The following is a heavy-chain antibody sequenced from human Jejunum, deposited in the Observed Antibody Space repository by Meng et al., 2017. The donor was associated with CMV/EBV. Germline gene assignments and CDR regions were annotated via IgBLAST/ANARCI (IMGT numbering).Heavy chain of an antibody. CDR3: ARGRWDIVVLPAGYYFDY. CDR2: IKPDGSEE. V-gene: IGHV3-7*01. Sequence: WVRQVPGKGLEWVANIKPDGSEEYCVDSVKGRFTISRDNARDSLYLQMNSLRAEDTAVYYCARGRWDIVVLPAGYYFDYWGQGTLVTVSS. J-gene: IGHJ4*02. D-gene: IGHD2-2*01.